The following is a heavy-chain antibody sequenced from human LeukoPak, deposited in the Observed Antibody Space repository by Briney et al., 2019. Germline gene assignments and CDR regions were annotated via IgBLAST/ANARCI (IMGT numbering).Heavy chain of an antibody. CDR2: IKQDGSEK. Sequence: GGSLRLSCAASGFTFSNYWMSWVRQAPGKGLEWVANIKQDGSEKYYVDSVKGRFTISRDNANNSLFLQMNSPRAEDTAVYYCAVTTWDYWGQGTLVTVSS. D-gene: IGHD4-17*01. J-gene: IGHJ4*02. V-gene: IGHV3-7*01. CDR1: GFTFSNYW. CDR3: AVTTWDY.